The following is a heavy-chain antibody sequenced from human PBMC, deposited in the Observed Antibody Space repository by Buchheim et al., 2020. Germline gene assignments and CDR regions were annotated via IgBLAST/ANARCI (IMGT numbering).Heavy chain of an antibody. D-gene: IGHD4-23*01. Sequence: QVQLVESGGGVVQPGTSLRLSCVASVFTFSSHAIHWVRQARGKGLEWVSGIWYHGSREYYADSVKGRFTISRDNSKNTLYLQMNSLRTKDAAVYYCARKDDYGGKGIWFDPWGQGT. CDR1: VFTFSSHA. CDR3: ARKDDYGGKGIWFDP. J-gene: IGHJ5*02. V-gene: IGHV3-33*01. CDR2: IWYHGSRE.